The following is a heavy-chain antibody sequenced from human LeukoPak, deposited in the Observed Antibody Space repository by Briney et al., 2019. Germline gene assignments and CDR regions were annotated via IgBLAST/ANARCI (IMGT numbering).Heavy chain of an antibody. V-gene: IGHV4-4*02. CDR3: ARLPMAMGVFDY. D-gene: IGHD3-10*01. CDR2: IYHSGST. Sequence: SETLSLTCAVSGGSISSSNWWSWVRQPPGKGLEWIGEIYHSGSTNYNPSLESRVSISVDKSKNQFSLKLSSVTAADTAVYYCARLPMAMGVFDYWGQGTLVTVSS. J-gene: IGHJ4*02. CDR1: GGSISSSNW.